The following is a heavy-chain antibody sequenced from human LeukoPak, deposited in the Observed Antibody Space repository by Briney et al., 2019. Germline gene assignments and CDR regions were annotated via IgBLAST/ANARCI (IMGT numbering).Heavy chain of an antibody. CDR3: ARRPPRDRYYDSSGSLDY. CDR2: INHSGST. Sequence: SETLSLTCAVYGGSFSGYYWSWIRQPPGKGLEWIGEINHSGSTNYNPSLKSRVTISVDTSKNQFSLKLGSVTAADTAVYYCARRPPRDRYYDSSGSLDYWGQGTLVTVSS. CDR1: GGSFSGYY. V-gene: IGHV4-34*01. J-gene: IGHJ4*02. D-gene: IGHD3-22*01.